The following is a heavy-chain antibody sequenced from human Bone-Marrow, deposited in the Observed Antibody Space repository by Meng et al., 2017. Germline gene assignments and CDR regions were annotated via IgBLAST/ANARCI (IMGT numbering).Heavy chain of an antibody. CDR3: ARDDDISAVGKLFGDY. D-gene: IGHD6-13*01. CDR1: GGTFSSYA. V-gene: IGHV1-69*13. J-gene: IGHJ4*02. CDR2: IIPIFGTT. Sequence: SVKISCKASGGTFSSYAISWVRQAPGQGREGMGGIIPIFGTTNYAQKFQGRVTITGDDSTSTAYIALSSLRSEDTAVYYCARDDDISAVGKLFGDYWGQGTLVTVSS.